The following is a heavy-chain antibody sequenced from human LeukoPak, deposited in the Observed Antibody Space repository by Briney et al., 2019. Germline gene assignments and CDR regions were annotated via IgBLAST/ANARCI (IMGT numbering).Heavy chain of an antibody. Sequence: ASVKVSCKASGYTFTSYAMNWVRQAPGQGLEWMGWINTNTGNPTYAQGFTGRFVFSLDTSVSTAYLQISSLKAEDTAVYYCARVPKNFGSSRGNDAFDIWGQGTMVTVSS. V-gene: IGHV7-4-1*02. CDR3: ARVPKNFGSSRGNDAFDI. J-gene: IGHJ3*02. CDR2: INTNTGNP. D-gene: IGHD6-13*01. CDR1: GYTFTSYA.